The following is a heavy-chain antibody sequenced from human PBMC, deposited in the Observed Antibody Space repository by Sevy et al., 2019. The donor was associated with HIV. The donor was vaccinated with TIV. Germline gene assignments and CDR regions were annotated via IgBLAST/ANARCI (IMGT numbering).Heavy chain of an antibody. V-gene: IGHV1-18*01. D-gene: IGHD2-15*01. Sequence: ASVKVSCKTSGYTFTSFGITWVRQAPGQGLEWMGWISAYNGNTDYAEKLQGRVTMTTDTSTSTAYMELSSLTSDDTAVYFCARDCWATDHWGQGTLVTVSS. CDR1: GYTFTSFG. J-gene: IGHJ4*02. CDR3: ARDCWATDH. CDR2: ISAYNGNT.